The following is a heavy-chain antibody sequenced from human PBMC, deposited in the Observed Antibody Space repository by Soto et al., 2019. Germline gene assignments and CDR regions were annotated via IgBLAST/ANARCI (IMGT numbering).Heavy chain of an antibody. CDR2: IHYRGST. D-gene: IGHD3-10*01. CDR3: AREGVGMVRGVINY. V-gene: IGHV4-38-2*02. Sequence: SETLSLTCTVSGYSISRGYHWGWIRQPPGKGLEWIASIHYRGSTYYNPSLKSRVTISVDTSKNQFSLKLSSVTAADTAVYYCAREGVGMVRGVINYWGQGTLVTVSS. CDR1: GYSISRGYH. J-gene: IGHJ4*02.